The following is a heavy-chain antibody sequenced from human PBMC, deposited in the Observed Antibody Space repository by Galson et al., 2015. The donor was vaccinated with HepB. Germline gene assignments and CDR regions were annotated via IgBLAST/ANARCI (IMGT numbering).Heavy chain of an antibody. CDR3: ARGSTWWLRSWFDP. Sequence: SETLSLTCAVYGGSFSGYYRSWIRQPPGKGLEWIGEINHSGSTNYNPSLKSRVTISVDTSKNQFSLKLSSVTAADTAVYYCARGSTWWLRSWFDPWGQGTLVTVSS. CDR1: GGSFSGYY. CDR2: INHSGST. J-gene: IGHJ5*02. D-gene: IGHD5-12*01. V-gene: IGHV4-34*01.